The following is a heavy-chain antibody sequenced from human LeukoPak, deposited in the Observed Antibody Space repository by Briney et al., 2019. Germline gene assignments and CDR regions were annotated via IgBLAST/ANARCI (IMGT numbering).Heavy chain of an antibody. V-gene: IGHV3-23*01. CDR1: GFTFSSYA. CDR2: ISGSGRST. D-gene: IGHD6-19*01. J-gene: IGHJ4*02. Sequence: PGGSLRLSCAASGFTFSSYAMTWVRQAPGKGLEWVSAISGSGRSTYYADSVKGRFTISRDNSKNTLYLQMNSLRAEDTAVYYCATPHDGYASGWHEFDYWGQGTLVTVSS. CDR3: ATPHDGYASGWHEFDY.